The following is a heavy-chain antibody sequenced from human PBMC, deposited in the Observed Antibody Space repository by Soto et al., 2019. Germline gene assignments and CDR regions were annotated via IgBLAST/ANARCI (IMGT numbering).Heavy chain of an antibody. Sequence: SETLSLTCTVSGGSISSYYWSWIRQPPGKGLEWIGYIYYSGSTNYNPSLKSRVTISVDTSKNQFSLKLSSVTAADTAVYYCARDTDYWGQGTLVTVS. CDR2: IYYSGST. CDR3: ARDTDY. CDR1: GGSISSYY. J-gene: IGHJ4*02. V-gene: IGHV4-59*01.